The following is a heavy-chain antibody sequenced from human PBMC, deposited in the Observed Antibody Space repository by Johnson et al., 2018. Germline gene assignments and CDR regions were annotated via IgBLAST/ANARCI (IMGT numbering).Heavy chain of an antibody. Sequence: QVQLVESGGGVVQPGRSLRLSCAASGFTFSSYGMHWVRQAPGKGLEWVAVIWYDGSIKYYADSVKGRFTTSRDNSKTTLDLQMNSLRAEDTAVDYCASPMYSRAAFDIWGQGTMVTVSS. V-gene: IGHV3-33*01. J-gene: IGHJ3*02. CDR3: ASPMYSRAAFDI. CDR2: IWYDGSIK. D-gene: IGHD6-13*01. CDR1: GFTFSSYG.